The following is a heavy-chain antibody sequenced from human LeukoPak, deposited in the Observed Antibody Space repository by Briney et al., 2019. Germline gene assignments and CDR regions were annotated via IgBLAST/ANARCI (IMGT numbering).Heavy chain of an antibody. V-gene: IGHV1-8*02. D-gene: IGHD2-2*01. CDR2: MNPNSGNT. Sequence: GASVKVSCKASGYTFTSYDINWVRQATGQGLEWMGWMNPNSGNTGYAQKFQGRVTMTRDTSISTAYMELSRLRSDDTAVYYCARSLVVPAAIRAEYFQHWGQGTLVTVSS. J-gene: IGHJ1*01. CDR3: ARSLVVPAAIRAEYFQH. CDR1: GYTFTSYD.